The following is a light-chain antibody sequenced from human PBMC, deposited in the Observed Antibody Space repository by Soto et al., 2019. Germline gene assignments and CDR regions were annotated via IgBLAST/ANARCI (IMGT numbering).Light chain of an antibody. J-gene: IGKJ5*01. Sequence: ELVLTQSPATMSLSPGERATLSCGASESVSYSYVAWYQQKAGLAPRLLIHDASTRASGIPDRFSGSKSGTDFNLTIRGLEPDDAELYYCQPYGSSPIPFCQGTRLAIK. CDR1: ESVSYSY. CDR2: DAS. V-gene: IGKV3D-20*01. CDR3: QPYGSSPIP.